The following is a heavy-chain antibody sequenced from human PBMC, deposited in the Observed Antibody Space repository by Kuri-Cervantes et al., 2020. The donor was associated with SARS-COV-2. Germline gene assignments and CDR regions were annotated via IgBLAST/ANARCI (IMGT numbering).Heavy chain of an antibody. D-gene: IGHD2-21*01. Sequence: GESLKISCEGSGYKFTNYWIGWVRQMPGKGPEWMGVIYPDDSDTRYSPSFQGQVTISADKSIRTAYLQWNSLKASDTAIYYCARHIDDCGGDCQPNDGFDIWGQGTMVTVSS. CDR1: GYKFTNYW. CDR2: IYPDDSDT. V-gene: IGHV5-51*01. CDR3: ARHIDDCGGDCQPNDGFDI. J-gene: IGHJ3*02.